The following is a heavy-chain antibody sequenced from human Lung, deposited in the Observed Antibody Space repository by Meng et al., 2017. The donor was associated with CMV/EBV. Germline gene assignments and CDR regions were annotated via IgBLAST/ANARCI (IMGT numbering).Heavy chain of an antibody. CDR3: VRAVHGLDI. CDR2: VNPYNGDG. J-gene: IGHJ6*02. CDR1: GYTLTTYG. V-gene: IGHV1-8*01. Sequence: ASVXVSCKASGYTLTTYGINWVRQAPGQGLEWMGWVNPYNGDGGYAQRFQGRVTVTTDSSIITAYLELTSLRSDDTAVYYCVRAVHGLDIWGQGTTVTVSS.